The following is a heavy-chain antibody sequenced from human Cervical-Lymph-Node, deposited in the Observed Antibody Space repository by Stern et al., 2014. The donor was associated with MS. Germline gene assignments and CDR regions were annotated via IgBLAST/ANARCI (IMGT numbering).Heavy chain of an antibody. D-gene: IGHD4-17*01. J-gene: IGHJ3*02. CDR1: CGSISSGGYS. V-gene: IGHV4-30-2*06. CDR3: ARGVDFGRGEVFDI. CDR2: ILQSGSP. Sequence: QLQLQESGSRLVKPSQTLSLTCTVSCGSISSGGYSWRWIRQSPWKGLEWIGYILQSGSPYSNQSLRGRIDASLARAKNQFSLKMPSVTAADTAVYFCARGVDFGRGEVFDIWGQGTMVTVSS.